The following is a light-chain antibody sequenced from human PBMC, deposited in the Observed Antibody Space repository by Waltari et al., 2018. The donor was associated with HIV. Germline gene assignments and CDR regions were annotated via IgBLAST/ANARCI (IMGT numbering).Light chain of an antibody. Sequence: QSVLTQPPSVSGAPGQRVTISCTGSSSNIGAGFDVHWYQQLPGTAPKLLLYGNNNRPSGVPDRFSGSKSGTSASLAIPGLQAEDDADYYCQSYDTSLSGPVFGGGTKLTVL. CDR2: GNN. CDR3: QSYDTSLSGPV. J-gene: IGLJ2*01. CDR1: SSNIGAGFD. V-gene: IGLV1-40*01.